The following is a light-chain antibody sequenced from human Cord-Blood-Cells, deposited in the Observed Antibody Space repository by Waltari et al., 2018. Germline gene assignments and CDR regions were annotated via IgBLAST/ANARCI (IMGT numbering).Light chain of an antibody. CDR1: SSDVGGYNY. CDR2: DVS. V-gene: IGLV2-14*01. Sequence: QSALTQPASVSGSPGQSITISCTGTSSDVGGYNYVSWYQQHPGKAPKLMIYDVSSRPSGVSKRCPGSKSGNTASLTISGLQAEDEADYYCSSYTSSSTLYVFGTGTKVTVL. CDR3: SSYTSSSTLYV. J-gene: IGLJ1*01.